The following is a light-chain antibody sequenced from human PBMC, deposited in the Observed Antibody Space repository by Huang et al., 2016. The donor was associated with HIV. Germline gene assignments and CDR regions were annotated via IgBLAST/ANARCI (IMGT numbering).Light chain of an antibody. CDR1: QNLATY. V-gene: IGKV3-11*01. CDR2: DAS. Sequence: EIVLTQSPVTLSLSPGKRATLACRASQNLATYLACYQQKPGQAPRLLIYDASNRATGIPARFSGSGSGTDFTLTISSLDPEDFVVYYCQQRSKWPLTFGGGTKVEIK. J-gene: IGKJ4*01. CDR3: QQRSKWPLT.